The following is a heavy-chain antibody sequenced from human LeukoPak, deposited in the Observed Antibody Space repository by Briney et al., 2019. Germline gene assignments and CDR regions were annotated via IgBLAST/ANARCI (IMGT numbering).Heavy chain of an antibody. CDR2: INSSGGST. D-gene: IGHD2/OR15-2a*01. Sequence: ASVKVSXKASGYTFTSYFMHWVRQAPGQGLEWMGIINSSGGSTTYAQKFQGRVTMTRDTSTSTVYMELSSLRSEDTAVYYCAKSGNSMTTGTADPWGQGTLVTVSS. CDR1: GYTFTSYF. J-gene: IGHJ5*02. CDR3: AKSGNSMTTGTADP. V-gene: IGHV1-46*03.